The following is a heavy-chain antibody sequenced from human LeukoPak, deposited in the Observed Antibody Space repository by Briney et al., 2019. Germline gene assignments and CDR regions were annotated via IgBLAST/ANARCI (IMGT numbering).Heavy chain of an antibody. J-gene: IGHJ4*02. CDR2: ISGSGGCT. CDR3: AKDTSPGTIFAFGY. D-gene: IGHD3-3*01. V-gene: IGHV3-23*01. Sequence: PGGSLRLSCAASGFTFSSYAMSWVRQAPGKGLEWVSAISGSGGCTYYADSVKGRFTISRDNSKNTLYLQMNSLRAEDTAVYYCAKDTSPGTIFAFGYWGQGTLVTVSS. CDR1: GFTFSSYA.